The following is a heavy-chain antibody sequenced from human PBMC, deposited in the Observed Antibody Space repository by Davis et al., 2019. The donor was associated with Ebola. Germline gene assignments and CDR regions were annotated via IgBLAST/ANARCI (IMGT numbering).Heavy chain of an antibody. CDR1: HYTFTDYG. Sequence: ASVKVSCKASHYTFTDYGISWVRQAPGQGLEWMGIINPSGGSTSYAQKFQGRVTMTRDTSTSTVYMELSSLRSDDTAVYYCARDFVAPGAMYFYYYGMDVWGQGTTVTVSS. CDR3: ARDFVAPGAMYFYYYGMDV. V-gene: IGHV1-46*01. D-gene: IGHD2-2*01. J-gene: IGHJ6*02. CDR2: INPSGGST.